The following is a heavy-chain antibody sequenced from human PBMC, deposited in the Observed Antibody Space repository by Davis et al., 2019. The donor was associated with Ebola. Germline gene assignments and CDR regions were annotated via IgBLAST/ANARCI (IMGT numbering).Heavy chain of an antibody. V-gene: IGHV6-1*01. Sequence: HSQTLSLTCDISGDSVSSNSGAWNWIRQSPSRGLEWLGRTYYSSKWYKDYAVSVKSRITVNLDTSKNQFSLQLNSVTPEDTALYYCARGWLRAGIDVWGEGTTVTVFS. CDR2: TYYSSKWYK. J-gene: IGHJ6*04. CDR3: ARGWLRAGIDV. D-gene: IGHD5-18*01. CDR1: GDSVSSNSGA.